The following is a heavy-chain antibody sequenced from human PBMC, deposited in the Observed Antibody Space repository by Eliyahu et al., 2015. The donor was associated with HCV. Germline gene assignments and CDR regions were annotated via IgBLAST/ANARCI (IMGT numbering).Heavy chain of an antibody. CDR1: GGSFSNYA. D-gene: IGHD1-14*01. V-gene: IGHV1-69*04. J-gene: IGHJ4*02. CDR2: IIPILAIG. CDR3: AADQRGIVY. Sequence: QVQLVQSGAEVKKSGSSVKVSCKASGGSFSNYAISWVRQAPGQGLEWMGRIIPILAIGDYAQKFQGRVTLTADKSSSTAYMELTSLRSEDTAIYYCAADQRGIVYWGQGTLVTVSS.